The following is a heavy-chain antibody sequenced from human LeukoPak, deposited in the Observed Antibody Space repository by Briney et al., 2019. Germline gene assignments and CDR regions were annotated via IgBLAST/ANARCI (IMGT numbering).Heavy chain of an antibody. D-gene: IGHD3-22*01. CDR1: GYTFTGYH. Sequence: ASVKVSCKASGYTFTGYHIHWLRQAPGQGLEWMGWINPNSGGTKYAQKFQGRVTMTRDTSITTAYMELSRVRSDDTAVYFCATFYYYDTRAFDYWGQGTLVTVSS. V-gene: IGHV1-2*02. J-gene: IGHJ4*02. CDR2: INPNSGGT. CDR3: ATFYYYDTRAFDY.